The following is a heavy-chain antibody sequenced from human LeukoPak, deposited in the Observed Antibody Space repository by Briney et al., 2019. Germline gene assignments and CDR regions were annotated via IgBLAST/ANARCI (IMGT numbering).Heavy chain of an antibody. CDR3: ARDLTGMTSN. V-gene: IGHV3-11*04. CDR1: GYSISSGYY. Sequence: PSETLSLTCTVSGYSISSGYYWGWIRQPPGKGLEWVSYISSSSTTIYYADSVKGRFTISRDNAKNSVYLQMNSLRAEDTAVYYCARDLTGMTSNWGQGTLVTVSS. CDR2: ISSSSTTI. J-gene: IGHJ4*02. D-gene: IGHD6-13*01.